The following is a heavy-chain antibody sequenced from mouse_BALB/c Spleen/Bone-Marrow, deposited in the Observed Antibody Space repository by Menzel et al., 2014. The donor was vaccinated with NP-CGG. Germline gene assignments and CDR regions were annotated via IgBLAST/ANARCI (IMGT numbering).Heavy chain of an antibody. Sequence: QVQLQQPGPGLVAPSQRLSITCTVSGFSLTDYGVSWIRQPPGKGLERLGVIWGGGSTYYNSALKSRLSISKDNSKSQVFLKMNSLQTDDTAMYYCAKHTGTVVGGIMDYWGQGTSVTVSS. J-gene: IGHJ4*01. V-gene: IGHV2-6-5*01. CDR2: IWGGGST. D-gene: IGHD1-1*01. CDR3: AKHTGTVVGGIMDY. CDR1: GFSLTDYG.